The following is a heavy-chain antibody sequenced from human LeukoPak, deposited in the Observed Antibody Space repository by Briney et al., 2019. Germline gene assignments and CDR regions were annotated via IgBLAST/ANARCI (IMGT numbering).Heavy chain of an antibody. J-gene: IGHJ4*02. CDR1: GFTFNNYA. V-gene: IGHV3-23*01. CDR2: ISPSGDTT. Sequence: GGSLRLSCAASGFTFNNYAMNWVRQAPGKGLEWVSHISPSGDTTYYADSVKGRFTISRDSSKNTVSLQMNSLRAEDTAVYYCAKPMGGGPFDYWGQGTLVTVSS. D-gene: IGHD1-26*01. CDR3: AKPMGGGPFDY.